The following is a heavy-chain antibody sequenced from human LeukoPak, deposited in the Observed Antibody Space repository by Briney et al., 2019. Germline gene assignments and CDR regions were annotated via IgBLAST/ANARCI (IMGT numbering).Heavy chain of an antibody. Sequence: ASVKVSCKASGGTFSSYTISWVRQAPGQGLEWMGRIIPILGIANYAQKFQGRDTITADKSTSTAYMELSSLRSEDTAVYYCAREDYYGSGSYVYFQHWGQGTLVTVSS. J-gene: IGHJ1*01. CDR2: IIPILGIA. CDR1: GGTFSSYT. V-gene: IGHV1-69*04. D-gene: IGHD3-10*01. CDR3: AREDYYGSGSYVYFQH.